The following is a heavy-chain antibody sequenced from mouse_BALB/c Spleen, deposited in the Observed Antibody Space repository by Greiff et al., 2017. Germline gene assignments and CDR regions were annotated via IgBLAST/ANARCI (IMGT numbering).Heavy chain of an antibody. CDR3: ARGIYYGNYGFAF. J-gene: IGHJ3*01. D-gene: IGHD2-1*01. CDR2: INPYNGAT. Sequence: VQLQQSGPELVKPGASVKISCKASGYSFTGYYMHWVKQSHVKSLEWIGRINPYNGATSYNQNFKDKASLTVDKSSSTAYMELHSLTSEDSAVYYCARGIYYGNYGFAFWGEGTLVTVSA. CDR1: GYSFTGYY. V-gene: IGHV1-26*01.